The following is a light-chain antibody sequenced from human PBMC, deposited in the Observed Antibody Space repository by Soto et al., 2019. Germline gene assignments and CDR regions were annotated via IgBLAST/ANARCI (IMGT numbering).Light chain of an antibody. CDR1: SSDIGGYKY. CDR2: EVS. CDR3: SSHTSSNTWV. Sequence: QSALTQPASVSGSPGQSITLSCTGTSSDIGGYKYVSWYQQYPGKAPKLMIYEVSNRPSGVSNRFSGSKSGNTASLTISGLQAEDEADYYCSSHTSSNTWVFGGGTKLTVL. J-gene: IGLJ3*02. V-gene: IGLV2-14*01.